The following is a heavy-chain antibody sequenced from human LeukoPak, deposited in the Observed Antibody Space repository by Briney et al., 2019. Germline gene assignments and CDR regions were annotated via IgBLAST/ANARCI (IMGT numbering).Heavy chain of an antibody. V-gene: IGHV4-39*01. D-gene: IGHD3-22*01. Sequence: SETLSLTCNVSGGSISSSSYYWGWIRQPPGKGLEWIGSIYYSGSTYYNPSLKSRATISVDTSKNQFSLKLSSVTAADTAVYYCARDYYDSSGYPVYIDYWGQGTLVTVSS. J-gene: IGHJ4*02. CDR1: GGSISSSSYY. CDR3: ARDYYDSSGYPVYIDY. CDR2: IYYSGST.